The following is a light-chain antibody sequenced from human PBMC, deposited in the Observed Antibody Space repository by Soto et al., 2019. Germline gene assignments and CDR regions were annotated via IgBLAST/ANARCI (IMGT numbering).Light chain of an antibody. CDR3: NSFRVSHLYV. CDR2: EVT. J-gene: IGLJ1*01. CDR1: SSDVGGYNA. V-gene: IGLV2-14*01. Sequence: QAVVTQPASVSGSPGQTITISCTGTSSDVGGYNAVSWYQHHPGKAPKLIIYEVTHRPSGVSDRFSASKSGNTASLTISGLQADDEADYYCNSFRVSHLYVFGTGTKLTVL.